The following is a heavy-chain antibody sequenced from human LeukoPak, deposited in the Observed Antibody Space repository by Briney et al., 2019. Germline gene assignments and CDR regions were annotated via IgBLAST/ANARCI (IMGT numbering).Heavy chain of an antibody. CDR2: INWNGGST. J-gene: IGHJ4*02. CDR1: GFTFDDYS. D-gene: IGHD1-26*01. V-gene: IGHV3-20*01. Sequence: GGSLRLSCAASGFTFDDYSMSWVRQAPGKGLEWVSGINWNGGSTGYADSVKGRFTISRDNAKNSLYLQMNSLRAEDTALYHCARDGVGATMSGDYWGQGTLVTVSS. CDR3: ARDGVGATMSGDY.